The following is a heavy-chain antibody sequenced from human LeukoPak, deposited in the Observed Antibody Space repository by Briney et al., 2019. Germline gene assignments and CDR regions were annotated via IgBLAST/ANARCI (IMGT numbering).Heavy chain of an antibody. Sequence: GGSLRLSCAASGFTFSSYAMSWVRQAPGKGLEWVSYISSSSSTIYYADSVKGRFTISRDNAKNSLYLQMNSLRAEDTAVYYCARGRVGARNYWGQGTLVTVSS. CDR3: ARGRVGARNY. CDR1: GFTFSSYA. CDR2: ISSSSSTI. V-gene: IGHV3-48*01. J-gene: IGHJ4*02. D-gene: IGHD1-26*01.